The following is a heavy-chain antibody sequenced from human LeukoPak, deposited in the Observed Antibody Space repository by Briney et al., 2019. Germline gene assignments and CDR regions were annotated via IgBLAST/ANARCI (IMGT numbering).Heavy chain of an antibody. D-gene: IGHD6-13*01. J-gene: IGHJ4*02. V-gene: IGHV4-34*01. CDR1: GGSFGAYY. CDR3: ARGYSSSWYAY. CDR2: INHSGSS. Sequence: SETLSLTCTVYGGSFGAYYWSWLRQPPGKGLEWIGEINHSGSSDYNPSLKSRVTISVDKSKNRFSLKLSSVTAADTAVYYCARGYSSSWYAYWGQGTLVTVSS.